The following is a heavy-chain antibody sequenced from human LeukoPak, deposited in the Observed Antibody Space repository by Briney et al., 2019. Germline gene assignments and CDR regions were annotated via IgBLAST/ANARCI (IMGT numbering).Heavy chain of an antibody. Sequence: QPGGSLRLSCAVSGFTFSSSWMHWVRQAPGKGLVWVSHIKTDGSTTAYAYSVKGRFTISRDNAKNTQYLQMNSLRAENTGVYYCARGNQQLPRSTTDYWGQGTLVTVSS. CDR3: ARGNQQLPRSTTDY. J-gene: IGHJ4*02. D-gene: IGHD2-2*01. CDR2: IKTDGSTT. V-gene: IGHV3-74*01. CDR1: GFTFSSSW.